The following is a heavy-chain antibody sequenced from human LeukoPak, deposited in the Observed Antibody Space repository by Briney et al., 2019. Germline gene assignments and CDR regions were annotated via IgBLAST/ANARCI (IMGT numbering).Heavy chain of an antibody. J-gene: IGHJ3*02. D-gene: IGHD1-26*01. V-gene: IGHV1-24*01. CDR3: ATDKGGATPQAFDI. Sequence: ASVKVSCKVSGYTLTELSMHWVRQAPGKGLEWMGGFDPEDGETIYAQKFQGRVTMTEDTSTDTAYMELGSLRSEDTAVYYCATDKGGATPQAFDIWGQGTMVTVSS. CDR1: GYTLTELS. CDR2: FDPEDGET.